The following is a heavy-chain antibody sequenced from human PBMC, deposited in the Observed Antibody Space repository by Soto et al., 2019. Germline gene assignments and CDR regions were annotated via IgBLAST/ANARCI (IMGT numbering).Heavy chain of an antibody. D-gene: IGHD6-13*01. CDR3: ASLEAAGTDY. V-gene: IGHV1-69*13. J-gene: IGHJ4*02. Sequence: ASEKVSCNASGGTFSSYAISWVRQAPGQGLEWMGGIIPIFGTANYAQKFQGRVTITADESTSTAYMELSSLRSEDTAVYYCASLEAAGTDYWGQGTLVTVSS. CDR2: IIPIFGTA. CDR1: GGTFSSYA.